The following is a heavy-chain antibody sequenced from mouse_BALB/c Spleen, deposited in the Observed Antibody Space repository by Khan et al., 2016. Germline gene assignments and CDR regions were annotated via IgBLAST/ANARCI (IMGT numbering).Heavy chain of an antibody. V-gene: IGHV9-3-1*01. Sequence: QIQLVQSGPELKKPGETVKISCKASGYTFTNYGMNWVKQAPGKGLKWMGWINTYTGEPTYADDFKGRFAFSLDTSASTAYLQINNLKNEDTATYFGARRSIYYDYDGFAYWGQGTLVTVSA. CDR2: INTYTGEP. D-gene: IGHD2-4*01. J-gene: IGHJ3*01. CDR3: ARRSIYYDYDGFAY. CDR1: GYTFTNYG.